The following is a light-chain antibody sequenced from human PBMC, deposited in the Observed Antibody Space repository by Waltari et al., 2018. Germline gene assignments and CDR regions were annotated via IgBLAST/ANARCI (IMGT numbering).Light chain of an antibody. CDR3: QQRNSYPRT. CDR2: AAS. J-gene: IGKJ1*01. V-gene: IGKV1-17*01. Sequence: DIKMTQPPSSLLASLGDKVTITCRASQGISNALAWYQQKPGKAPNLLIYAASNLQSGVPSRFSGSGSGTDFTLTISTLQPEDFAVYYCQQRNSYPRTFGQGTKVEIK. CDR1: QGISNA.